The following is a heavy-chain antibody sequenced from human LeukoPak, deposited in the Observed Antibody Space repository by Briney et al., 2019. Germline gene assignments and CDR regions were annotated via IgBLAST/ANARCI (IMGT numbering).Heavy chain of an antibody. CDR1: GFTFSSYG. CDR2: IRYDGSNK. D-gene: IGHD3-10*01. J-gene: IGHJ4*02. CDR3: AKDCVGFSGSYYNHIFDY. V-gene: IGHV3-30*02. Sequence: GGFLRLSCAASGFTFSSYGMHWVRQAPGKGLEWLAFIRYDGSNKYYADSVKGRFTISRDNSKNTLYLQMNSLRAEDTAVYYCAKDCVGFSGSYYNHIFDYWGQGTLVTVSS.